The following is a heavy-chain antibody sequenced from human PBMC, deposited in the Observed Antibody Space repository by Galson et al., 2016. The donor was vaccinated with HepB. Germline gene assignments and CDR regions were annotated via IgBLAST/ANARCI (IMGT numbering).Heavy chain of an antibody. CDR1: GYTFTSHD. V-gene: IGHV1-8*01. CDR3: ARAGLLGHDFWSGHMKYFDF. J-gene: IGHJ4*02. D-gene: IGHD3-3*01. Sequence: SVKVSCKASGYTFTSHDINWVRQATGQGPEWMGWVSPDSGNTGYAQKFQGRVTMTRNTSVNTAYMELSSLISDDTAIYYCARAGLLGHDFWSGHMKYFDFWGQGTLVTVSS. CDR2: VSPDSGNT.